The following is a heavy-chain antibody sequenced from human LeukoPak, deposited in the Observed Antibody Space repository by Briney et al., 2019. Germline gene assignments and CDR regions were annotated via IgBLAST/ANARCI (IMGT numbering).Heavy chain of an antibody. Sequence: SVKVSCKASGGTFSSYAISWVRQAPGQGLEWMGRIIPILGIANYAQKFQGRVTITADKSTSTAYMELSSLRSEDTAVYYCARDRMVRGVIIRVSDYWGQGTLVTVSS. CDR3: ARDRMVRGVIIRVSDY. J-gene: IGHJ4*02. CDR1: GGTFSSYA. CDR2: IIPILGIA. D-gene: IGHD3-10*01. V-gene: IGHV1-69*04.